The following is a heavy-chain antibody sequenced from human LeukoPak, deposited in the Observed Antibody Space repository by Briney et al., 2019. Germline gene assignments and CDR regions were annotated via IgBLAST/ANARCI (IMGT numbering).Heavy chain of an antibody. D-gene: IGHD6-19*01. CDR1: GFSFSSYW. Sequence: PGGSLRLSCGASGFSFSSYWMTWVRQAPGKGLEWVSSISYSGDSTDYADSVKGRLIISRDNSKNTLGLQMNSLRAEDTAIYYCARGTLAGYFLGYWGRGTLVTVSS. CDR3: ARGTLAGYFLGY. V-gene: IGHV3-23*01. J-gene: IGHJ4*02. CDR2: ISYSGDST.